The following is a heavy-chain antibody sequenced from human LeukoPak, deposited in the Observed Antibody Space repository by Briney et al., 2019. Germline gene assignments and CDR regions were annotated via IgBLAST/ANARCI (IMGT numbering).Heavy chain of an antibody. J-gene: IGHJ5*02. CDR3: ARYDHVVDGYYTWSWFDP. Sequence: GASVKVSCKASGYTFTSYDINWVRQATGQGLEWMGWMNPNSGNTGYAQKFQGRATMTRNTSISTAYMELSSLRSEDTAVYYCARYDHVVDGYYTWSWFDPWGQGTLVTVSS. V-gene: IGHV1-8*01. D-gene: IGHD3-3*01. CDR2: MNPNSGNT. CDR1: GYTFTSYD.